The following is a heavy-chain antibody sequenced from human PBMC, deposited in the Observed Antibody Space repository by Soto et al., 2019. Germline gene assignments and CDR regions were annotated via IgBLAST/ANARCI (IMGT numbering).Heavy chain of an antibody. D-gene: IGHD6-13*01. J-gene: IGHJ1*01. V-gene: IGHV1-69*08. Sequence: QVQLVQSGAEVKKPGSSVKVSCKASGGTFSSYTISWVRQAPGQGLEWMGRIIPILGIANYAQKFQGRVTITADKSTSTANMELRSLNTEDTDVYYCARDEVQLVYSGEYFQLWGQGTLVTVSS. CDR2: IIPILGIA. CDR1: GGTFSSYT. CDR3: ARDEVQLVYSGEYFQL.